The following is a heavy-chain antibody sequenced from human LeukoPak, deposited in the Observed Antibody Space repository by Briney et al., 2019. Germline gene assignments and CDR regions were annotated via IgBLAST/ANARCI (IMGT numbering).Heavy chain of an antibody. J-gene: IGHJ4*02. CDR3: ARDRQQQLVLLGD. CDR1: GYTFTGYY. D-gene: IGHD6-13*01. CDR2: INPNSGGT. Sequence: ASVKVSCKGSGYTFTGYYMHWVRQAPGQGLEWMGWINPNSGGTNYAQKFQGRVTMTRDTSISTAYMELSRLRSDDTAVYYCARDRQQQLVLLGDWGQGTLVTVSS. V-gene: IGHV1-2*02.